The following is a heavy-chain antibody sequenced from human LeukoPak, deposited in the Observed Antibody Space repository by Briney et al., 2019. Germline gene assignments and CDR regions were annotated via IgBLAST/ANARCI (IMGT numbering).Heavy chain of an antibody. Sequence: GGYLRLSCAASGFTFSSYAMHWVRQAPGKGLEWVAVISYDGSNKYYADSVKGRFTISRDNSKNTLYLQMNSLRAEDTAVYYCARDPRTYYYDSSGYYVPDYWGQGTLVTVSS. CDR1: GFTFSSYA. J-gene: IGHJ4*02. CDR3: ARDPRTYYYDSSGYYVPDY. D-gene: IGHD3-22*01. CDR2: ISYDGSNK. V-gene: IGHV3-30-3*01.